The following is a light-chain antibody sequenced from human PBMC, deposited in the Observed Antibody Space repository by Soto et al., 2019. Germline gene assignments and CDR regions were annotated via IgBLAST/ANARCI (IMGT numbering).Light chain of an antibody. Sequence: QAVVTQPPSVSGAPGQRVTISCTGSSSNIGAGYDVHWYQQLPGTAPKLLIYGNSNRPSGVPDRFSGSKSGTSASLAISGLQADDEADYYCQSYDSSLSEVVFGGGTKLTVL. CDR3: QSYDSSLSEVV. CDR1: SSNIGAGYD. CDR2: GNS. J-gene: IGLJ2*01. V-gene: IGLV1-40*01.